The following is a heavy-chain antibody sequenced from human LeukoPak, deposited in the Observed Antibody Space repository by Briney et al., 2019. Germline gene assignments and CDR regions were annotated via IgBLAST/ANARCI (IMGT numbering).Heavy chain of an antibody. Sequence: GASVKVSCKASGYTFTRNYIHWVRQALGQGLEWVGMINPSGGTASYVDKFQGRVIMTRDTSTSTVYMELRSLRSEDTAVYYCARDPLSNSDYGDYFDYWGQGTLVSVSS. J-gene: IGHJ4*02. V-gene: IGHV1-46*01. CDR1: GYTFTRNY. D-gene: IGHD4-17*01. CDR3: ARDPLSNSDYGDYFDY. CDR2: INPSGGTA.